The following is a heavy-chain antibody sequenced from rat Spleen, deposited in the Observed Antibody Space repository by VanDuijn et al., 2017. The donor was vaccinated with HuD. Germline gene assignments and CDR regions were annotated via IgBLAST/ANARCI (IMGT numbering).Heavy chain of an antibody. CDR2: IWTGGGT. Sequence: QVQLKESGPGLVQPSQTLSLTCTVSGFSLTSYHVSWVRQPPGKGLEWMGVIWTGGGTDYNSALESRLSISRDTSKSQVFLKMNSLQTEDIATYYCVRDRHYYPYVMDAWGQGASVTVSS. D-gene: IGHD1-6*01. CDR1: GFSLTSYH. CDR3: VRDRHYYPYVMDA. V-gene: IGHV2-43*01. J-gene: IGHJ4*01.